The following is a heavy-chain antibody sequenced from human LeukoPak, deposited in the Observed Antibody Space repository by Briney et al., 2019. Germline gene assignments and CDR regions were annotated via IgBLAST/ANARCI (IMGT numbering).Heavy chain of an antibody. V-gene: IGHV3-33*01. CDR1: GFTFSSYG. Sequence: AGSLRLSCAASGFTFSSYGMHWVRQAPGKGLEWVAAIWSDGSNKYYADSVKGRFTISRDNSKNTLYLQVDSLRAEDTAVYYCAVVPANYGMDVWGQGTTVTVSS. CDR2: IWSDGSNK. J-gene: IGHJ6*02. D-gene: IGHD2-2*01. CDR3: AVVPANYGMDV.